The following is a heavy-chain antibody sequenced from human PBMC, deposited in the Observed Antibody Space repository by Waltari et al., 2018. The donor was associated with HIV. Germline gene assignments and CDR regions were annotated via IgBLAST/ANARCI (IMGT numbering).Heavy chain of an antibody. D-gene: IGHD3-10*01. J-gene: IGHJ4*02. CDR2: INHSGRT. V-gene: IGHV4-34*02. CDR1: GGSSSNYY. CDR3: ARGQYGPGSREDY. Sequence: QLQLQLWATGLLKPSEPLSPTCAVHGGSSSNYYWSWIRQPPRKGREWIAEINHSGRTNYNPSLKSRLTISVDTSKTQFSVKLTSVTAADTAVYFCARGQYGPGSREDYCGQGTLVTVAS.